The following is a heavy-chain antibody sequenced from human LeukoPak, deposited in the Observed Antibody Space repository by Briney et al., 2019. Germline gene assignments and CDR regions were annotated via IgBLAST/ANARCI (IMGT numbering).Heavy chain of an antibody. V-gene: IGHV3-7*03. Sequence: GGSLRLSCAASGITLSIYWMSWVRQAPGKGLEWVANIEQDGSEKYYEDSVRGRFTISRDNAKNSLYLQMNNLRAEDTAVYYCARSGSGYFDYWGQGTLVTVSS. CDR3: ARSGSGYFDY. CDR2: IEQDGSEK. J-gene: IGHJ4*02. CDR1: GITLSIYW.